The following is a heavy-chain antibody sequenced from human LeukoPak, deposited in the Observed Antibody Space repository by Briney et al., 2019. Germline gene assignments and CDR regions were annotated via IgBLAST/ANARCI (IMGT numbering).Heavy chain of an antibody. Sequence: PGGSLRLSCTASGFTFSEAWMNWVRQAPGKGLEWVSAISGSGGSTYYADSVKGRFTISRDNSKNTLYLQMNSLRAEDTAVYYCAKEGIHSGDYWGQGTLVTVSS. V-gene: IGHV3-23*01. J-gene: IGHJ4*02. CDR3: AKEGIHSGDY. CDR2: ISGSGGST. CDR1: GFTFSEAW. D-gene: IGHD6-25*01.